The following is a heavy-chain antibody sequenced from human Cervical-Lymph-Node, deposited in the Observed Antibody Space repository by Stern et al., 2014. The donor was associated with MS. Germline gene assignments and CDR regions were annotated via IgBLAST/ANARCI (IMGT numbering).Heavy chain of an antibody. V-gene: IGHV3-11*01. Sequence: VQLVESGGGSVKPGGSLRLSCAASGFDFSDYYMSLIRQAPGKGLEWVSYISHDGDTIYYADSVNGRFTVSRDNAKKSLSLQMSSLRADDTAVYYCARATPGTPAYWGQGTLVIVSS. D-gene: IGHD6-13*01. CDR1: GFDFSDYY. CDR3: ARATPGTPAY. CDR2: ISHDGDTI. J-gene: IGHJ4*02.